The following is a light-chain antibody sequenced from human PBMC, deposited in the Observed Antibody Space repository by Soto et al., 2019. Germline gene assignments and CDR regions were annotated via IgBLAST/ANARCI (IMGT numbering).Light chain of an antibody. CDR2: GST. CDR1: SSNIGAGQD. CDR3: QSYDNSLRV. J-gene: IGLJ3*02. Sequence: QSVLTQPPSVSGAPGQRVTISCTGSSSNIGAGQDVHWYQQIPGTAPKLLIYGSTNRPSGVPDRFSGSKSGTSASLAITGLQAEDEADYYCQSYDNSLRVFGGGTKLTV. V-gene: IGLV1-40*01.